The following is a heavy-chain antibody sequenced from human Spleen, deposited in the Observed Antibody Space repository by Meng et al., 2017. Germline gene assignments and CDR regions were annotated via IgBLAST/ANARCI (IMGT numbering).Heavy chain of an antibody. J-gene: IGHJ4*02. V-gene: IGHV3-21*01. D-gene: IGHD5-12*01. Sequence: GESLKISCAASGFSFSSYSMNWVRQAPGKGLEWVSSISRSSSDIYYADSVKGRFSISRDNAKNSLYLQMNSLRAEDTAVYYCARASGYGIDYWGQGTLVTVSS. CDR1: GFSFSSYS. CDR2: ISRSSSDI. CDR3: ARASGYGIDY.